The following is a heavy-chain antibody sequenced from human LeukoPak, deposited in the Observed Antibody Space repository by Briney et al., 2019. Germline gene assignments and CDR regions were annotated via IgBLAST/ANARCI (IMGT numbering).Heavy chain of an antibody. V-gene: IGHV4-59*01. Sequence: PSETLPLTCTVSGGSISSYYWSWIRQPPGKGLEWIGYIYYSGSTNYNPSLKSRVTISVDTSKNQFSLKLSSVTAADTAVYYCARQSIAAAGTEYYYYYGMDVWGQGTTVTVSS. CDR2: IYYSGST. CDR1: GGSISSYY. CDR3: ARQSIAAAGTEYYYYYGMDV. J-gene: IGHJ6*02. D-gene: IGHD6-13*01.